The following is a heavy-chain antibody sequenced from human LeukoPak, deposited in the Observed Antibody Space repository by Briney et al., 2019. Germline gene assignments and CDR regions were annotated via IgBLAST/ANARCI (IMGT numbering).Heavy chain of an antibody. J-gene: IGHJ4*02. CDR2: INHSGST. V-gene: IGHV4-34*01. CDR3: AGGYSYGYEYYFDY. D-gene: IGHD5-18*01. CDR1: GGSFSGYY. Sequence: PSETLSLTCAVYGGSFSGYYWSWIRQPPGKGLEWIGEINHSGSTNYNPSLKSRVTISVGTSKNQFPLKLSSVTAADTAVYYCAGGYSYGYEYYFDYWGQGTLVTVSS.